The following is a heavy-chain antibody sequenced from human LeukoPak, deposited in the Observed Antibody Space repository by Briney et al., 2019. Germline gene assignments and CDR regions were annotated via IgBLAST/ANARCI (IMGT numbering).Heavy chain of an antibody. D-gene: IGHD6-6*01. CDR2: IIPIFGTA. J-gene: IGHJ4*02. CDR1: GGTFSSYA. CDR3: ARGYDSSSGEFDY. Sequence: ASVKVSCKASGGTFSSYAISWVRQAPGQGLEWMGGIIPIFGTANYAQKFQGRVTITADESTSTAYMELSSLRSEDTAVYCCARGYDSSSGEFDYWGQGTLVTVSS. V-gene: IGHV1-69*13.